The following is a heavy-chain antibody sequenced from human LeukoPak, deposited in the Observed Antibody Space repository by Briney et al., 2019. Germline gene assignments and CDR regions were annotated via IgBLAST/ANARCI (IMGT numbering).Heavy chain of an antibody. D-gene: IGHD4-17*01. V-gene: IGHV3-30*18. J-gene: IGHJ1*01. CDR1: GFTFSSHG. CDR2: ISYDGGTK. Sequence: GGSLRLSCAASGFTFSSHGMQWVRQAPGKGLEWVAGISYDGGTKYYADSVKGRFTISRDNSKSTLFLQMTSLRAEGTAVYYCAKESGIRSYGAYFPHWGQGTLVTVSS. CDR3: AKESGIRSYGAYFPH.